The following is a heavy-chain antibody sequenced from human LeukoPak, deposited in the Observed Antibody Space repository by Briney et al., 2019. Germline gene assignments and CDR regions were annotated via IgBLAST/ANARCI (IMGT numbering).Heavy chain of an antibody. V-gene: IGHV1-18*01. D-gene: IGHD6-19*01. J-gene: IGHJ4*02. CDR3: ARDMYSSGRVPFDY. CDR1: GYTFTSYG. Sequence: ASVKVSCMASGYTFTSYGISWVRQAPGQGLEWMGWISAKKGNTDYAQKLQGRVTMTTDTSTSTAYMELRSLRSDDTAVYYCARDMYSSGRVPFDYWGQGTLVTVSS. CDR2: ISAKKGNT.